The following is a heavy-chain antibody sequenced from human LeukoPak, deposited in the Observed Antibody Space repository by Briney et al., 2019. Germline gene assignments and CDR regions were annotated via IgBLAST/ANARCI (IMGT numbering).Heavy chain of an antibody. CDR2: ISYDGSNK. D-gene: IGHD3-3*01. CDR1: GFTFSSYG. J-gene: IGHJ4*02. CDR3: AKADIAIFGVITLRAFDY. Sequence: GGSLRPSCAASGFTFSSYGMHWVRQAPGKGLEWVAVISYDGSNKYYADSVKGRFTISRDNSKNTLYLQMNSLRAEDTAVYYCAKADIAIFGVITLRAFDYWGQGTLVTVSS. V-gene: IGHV3-30*18.